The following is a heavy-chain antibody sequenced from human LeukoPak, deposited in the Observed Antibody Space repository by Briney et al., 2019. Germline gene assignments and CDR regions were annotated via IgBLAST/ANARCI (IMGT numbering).Heavy chain of an antibody. CDR3: AKDLRDSSSGRGY. D-gene: IGHD6-6*01. V-gene: IGHV3-23*01. CDR2: ISGSGGST. Sequence: GGSLRLSCAASGFTFSSYAMSWVRQAPGKGLEWVSAISGSGGSTYYADSVKGRFTIFRDNSKNTLYLQMNSLRAEDTAVYYCAKDLRDSSSGRGYWGQGTLVTVSS. CDR1: GFTFSSYA. J-gene: IGHJ4*02.